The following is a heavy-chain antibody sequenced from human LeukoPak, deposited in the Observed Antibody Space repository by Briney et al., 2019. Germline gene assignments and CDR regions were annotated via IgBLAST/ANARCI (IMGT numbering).Heavy chain of an antibody. CDR1: GFTFSSYA. CDR3: AKRVHSASWYAAFDY. Sequence: GGSLRLSCAASGFTFSSYAMSWVRQAPGKGLEWVSSISGNGVTYYADSVKGRFTISRGNSKNTLYLQMNSLRAEDTAVYYCAKRVHSASWYAAFDYWGQGTLVTVSS. V-gene: IGHV3-23*01. CDR2: ISGNGVT. D-gene: IGHD6-13*01. J-gene: IGHJ4*02.